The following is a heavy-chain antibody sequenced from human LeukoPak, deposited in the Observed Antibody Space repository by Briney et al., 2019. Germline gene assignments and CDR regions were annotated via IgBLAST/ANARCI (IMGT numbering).Heavy chain of an antibody. D-gene: IGHD5-18*01. CDR3: ARRYLYDNYGYPNFDC. V-gene: IGHV1-2*02. CDR1: GYTFTGYY. J-gene: IGHJ4*02. Sequence: VPSVKVSCKASGYTFTGYYMHWVRQAPGQGLEWRGWINPNTGVTNYPQKFQGRVTMTRDTSISTVYMELSRLDSDDTAVYYCARRYLYDNYGYPNFDCWGQGTLVTVSS. CDR2: INPNTGVT.